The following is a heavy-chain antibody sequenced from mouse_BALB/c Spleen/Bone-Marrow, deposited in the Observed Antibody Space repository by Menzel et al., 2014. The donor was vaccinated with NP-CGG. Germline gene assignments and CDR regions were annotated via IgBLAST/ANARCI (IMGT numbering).Heavy chain of an antibody. Sequence: QVQLQQSGAELVKPGASVKLSCKASGYTFTSYWMHWVKPRPGQGLEWIGEINPSNGRSNYSEKFKSKATLTVDKSSSTTYMQLSSLTSEDSAVYSCARYNAYDWYFDVWGAGTTVTVYS. CDR2: INPSNGRS. CDR3: ARYNAYDWYFDV. J-gene: IGHJ1*01. D-gene: IGHD2-2*01. CDR1: GYTFTSYW. V-gene: IGHV1S81*02.